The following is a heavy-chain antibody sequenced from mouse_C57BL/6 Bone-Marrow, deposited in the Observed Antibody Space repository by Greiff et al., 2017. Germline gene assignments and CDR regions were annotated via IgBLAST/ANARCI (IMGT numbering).Heavy chain of an antibody. CDR2: IYPGDGDT. V-gene: IGHV1-82*01. CDR3: ARDLPITTAYAMDY. CDR1: GYAFSSSW. D-gene: IGHD1-2*01. J-gene: IGHJ4*01. Sequence: VQLQQSGPELVKPGASVKISCKASGYAFSSSWMNWVKQRPGKGLEWIGRIYPGDGDTNYNGKFKGKATLTADKSSSTAYMQLSSLTSADSAVYFCARDLPITTAYAMDYWGQGTSVTVS.